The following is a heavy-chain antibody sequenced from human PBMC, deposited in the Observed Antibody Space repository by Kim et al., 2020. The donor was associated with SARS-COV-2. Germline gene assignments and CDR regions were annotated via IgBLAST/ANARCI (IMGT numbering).Heavy chain of an antibody. CDR2: IRSKANSYAT. Sequence: GGSLRLSCAASGFTFSGSAMHWVRQASGKGLEWVGRIRSKANSYATAYAASVKGRFTISRDDSKNTAYLQMNSLKTEDTAVYYCTTRIAAAGTEAYYWGQGTLVTVSS. V-gene: IGHV3-73*01. J-gene: IGHJ4*02. D-gene: IGHD6-13*01. CDR3: TTRIAAAGTEAYY. CDR1: GFTFSGSA.